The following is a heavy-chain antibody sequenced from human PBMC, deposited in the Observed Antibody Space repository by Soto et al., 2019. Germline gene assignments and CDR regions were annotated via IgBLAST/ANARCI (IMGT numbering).Heavy chain of an antibody. CDR2: IYYSGST. Sequence: PSETLSLTCTVSGGSISSYYWSWIRQPPGKGLEWIGYIYYSGSTNYNPSLKSRVTISVDTSKNQFSLKLSSVTAADTAVYYCAKGGYDYGYFDYWGQGTLVTVSS. J-gene: IGHJ4*02. D-gene: IGHD5-12*01. CDR1: GGSISSYY. CDR3: AKGGYDYGYFDY. V-gene: IGHV4-59*01.